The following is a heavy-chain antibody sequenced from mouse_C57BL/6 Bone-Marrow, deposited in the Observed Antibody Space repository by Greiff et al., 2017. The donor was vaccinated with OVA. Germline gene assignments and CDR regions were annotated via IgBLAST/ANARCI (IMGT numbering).Heavy chain of an antibody. CDR1: GYTFTSYG. V-gene: IGHV1-81*01. Sequence: QVQLKESGAELARPGASVKLSCKASGYTFTSYGISWVKQRTGQGLEWIGEIYPRSGNTYYNEKFKGKATLTADKSSSTAYMELRSLTSEDSAVYVCAREPYSNYYFDYWGQGTTLTVSS. CDR3: AREPYSNYYFDY. D-gene: IGHD2-5*01. J-gene: IGHJ2*01. CDR2: IYPRSGNT.